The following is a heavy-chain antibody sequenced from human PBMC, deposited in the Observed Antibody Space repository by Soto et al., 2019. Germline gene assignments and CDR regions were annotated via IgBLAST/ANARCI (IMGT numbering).Heavy chain of an antibody. CDR1: GGSIISYY. CDR3: ARRWGTSFDF. CDR2: IYYSGST. J-gene: IGHJ4*02. Sequence: PSETLSLTCTVSGGSIISYYWSWILQPPWKGLEWIGYIYYSGSTNYNPSLKSRVTISVDTSKNQFSLKVSSVTAADTAVYYCARRWGTSFDFWGQGTLVTVSS. V-gene: IGHV4-59*01. D-gene: IGHD7-27*01.